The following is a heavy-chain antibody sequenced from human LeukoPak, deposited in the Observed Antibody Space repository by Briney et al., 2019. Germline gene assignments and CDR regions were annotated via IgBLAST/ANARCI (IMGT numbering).Heavy chain of an antibody. D-gene: IGHD5-24*01. V-gene: IGHV3-66*01. CDR1: GFTVSNNY. CDR3: ARSPWREGYLISYFDY. Sequence: GGSLRLSYAASGFTVSNNYMSWVRQAPGKGLEWVSVIYSGGSTYYADSVKGRFTISRDNSKNTLYLQMNSLRAEDTAVYYCARSPWREGYLISYFDYWGQGTLVTVSS. CDR2: IYSGGST. J-gene: IGHJ4*02.